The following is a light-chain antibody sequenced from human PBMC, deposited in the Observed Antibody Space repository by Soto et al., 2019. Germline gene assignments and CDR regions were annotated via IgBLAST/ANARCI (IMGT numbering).Light chain of an antibody. J-gene: IGKJ1*01. CDR1: QAISDY. CDR2: GAS. CDR3: QKYNSAPRT. Sequence: DIQMTQSPSSLSASVGDRVTITCRASQAISDYLAWYQQKPGKVPKLLIYGASTLEAGVPSRFSGSGSGTDFTLTISSLQPEDFATYYCQKYNSAPRTFGQGTKVEIK. V-gene: IGKV1-27*01.